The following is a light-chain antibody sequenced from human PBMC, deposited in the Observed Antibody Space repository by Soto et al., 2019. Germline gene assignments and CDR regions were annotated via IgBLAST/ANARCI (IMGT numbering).Light chain of an antibody. CDR2: DVS. Sequence: QSALTQPASVSGSPGQSITISCTGTSSDVGGYNYVSWYQQHPGKAPHLIIFDVSNRPSGVSNRFSGSKSGNSASLTISGLQAEDESAYYGSSYTGSNTPVLFGGGTKLTVL. V-gene: IGLV2-14*01. J-gene: IGLJ2*01. CDR3: SSYTGSNTPVL. CDR1: SSDVGGYNY.